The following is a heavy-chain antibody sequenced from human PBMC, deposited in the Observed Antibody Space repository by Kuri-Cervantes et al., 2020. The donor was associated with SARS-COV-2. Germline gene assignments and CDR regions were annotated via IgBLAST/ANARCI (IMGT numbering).Heavy chain of an antibody. Sequence: GGSLRLSCKGSGYSFTSYWIGWVRQMPGKGLEWMGIIYPGDSDTRYSPSFKGQVTISADKSISTSHLQWSSLKASATATYYCARSALRQFDYWGQGTVVTVSS. V-gene: IGHV5-51*01. CDR2: IYPGDSDT. D-gene: IGHD4-17*01. CDR1: GYSFTSYW. J-gene: IGHJ4*02. CDR3: ARSALRQFDY.